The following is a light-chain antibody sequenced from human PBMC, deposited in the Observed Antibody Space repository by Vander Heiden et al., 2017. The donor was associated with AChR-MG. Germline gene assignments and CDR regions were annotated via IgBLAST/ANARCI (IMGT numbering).Light chain of an antibody. CDR1: NIGSKA. CDR3: QVWSRGSDHPWV. J-gene: IGLJ3*02. V-gene: IGLV3-21*03. Sequence: SYVPTQAPSVSVAPGKTATITCGGNNIGSKAVHWFQQKPGQAPVLVVYDDTDRPSGIPERFSGSSSGNTATLSISRVEAGDEADYYCQVWSRGSDHPWVFGGGTRLTVL. CDR2: DDT.